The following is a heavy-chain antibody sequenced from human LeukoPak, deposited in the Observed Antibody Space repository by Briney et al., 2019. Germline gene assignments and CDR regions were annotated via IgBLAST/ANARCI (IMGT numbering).Heavy chain of an antibody. CDR1: GFTVSSNY. V-gene: IGHV3-53*01. D-gene: IGHD3-10*01. CDR3: ARSLRVQGVPDYMDV. CDR2: IHKNAIT. J-gene: IGHJ6*03. Sequence: SGGSLRLSCAASGFTVSSNYMTWVRQAPGKGLEWVSVIHKNAITYYADTVKGRFTISRDNSKNMLYLQMNRLRAEDTAVYYCARSLRVQGVPDYMDVWGKGTTVIISS.